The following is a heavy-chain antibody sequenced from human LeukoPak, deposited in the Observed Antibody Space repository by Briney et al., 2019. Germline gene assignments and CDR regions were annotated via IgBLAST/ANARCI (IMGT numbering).Heavy chain of an antibody. J-gene: IGHJ4*02. Sequence: PGGSLRLSCAASGFIVSNNYMSWVRQRPGKGLEWVSAIYSGGTTYYADSVKGRFTISRDNFKNTLYLQMNGLRAEDTAVYYCAKVGLPGAWRHFDYWGQGTLVTVSS. CDR3: AKVGLPGAWRHFDY. CDR1: GFIVSNNY. V-gene: IGHV3-53*01. CDR2: IYSGGTT. D-gene: IGHD2-2*01.